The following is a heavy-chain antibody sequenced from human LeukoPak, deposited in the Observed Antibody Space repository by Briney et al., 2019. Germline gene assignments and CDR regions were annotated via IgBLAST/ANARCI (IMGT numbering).Heavy chain of an antibody. Sequence: PSETLSLTCAVYGGSFSGYYWSWIRQPPGKGLEWIGEINHSGSTNYNPSLKSRVTISVDTSKNQFSLKLSSVTAADTAVYYCASLNTSSYAFDIWGQGTMVTVSS. CDR1: GGSFSGYY. CDR3: ASLNTSSYAFDI. V-gene: IGHV4-34*01. J-gene: IGHJ3*02. CDR2: INHSGST. D-gene: IGHD2-2*01.